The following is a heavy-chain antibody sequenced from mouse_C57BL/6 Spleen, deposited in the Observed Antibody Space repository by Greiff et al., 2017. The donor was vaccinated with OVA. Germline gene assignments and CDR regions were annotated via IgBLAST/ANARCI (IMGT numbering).Heavy chain of an antibody. D-gene: IGHD2-1*01. J-gene: IGHJ2*01. CDR2: IDPSDSYT. V-gene: IGHV1-69*01. CDR3: ARGDGNYRGYFDY. Sequence: VKLMESGAELVMPGASVKLSCKASGYTFTSYWMHWVKQRPGQGLEWIGEIDPSDSYTNYNQKFKGKSTLTVDKSSSTAYMQLSSLTSEDSAVYYCARGDGNYRGYFDYWGQGTTLTVSS. CDR1: GYTFTSYW.